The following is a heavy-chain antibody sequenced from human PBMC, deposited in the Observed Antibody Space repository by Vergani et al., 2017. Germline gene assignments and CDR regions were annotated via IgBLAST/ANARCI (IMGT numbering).Heavy chain of an antibody. CDR3: VYRKTEGGTTGCFYPFYYYYYRDV. CDR1: GFSLNTRGVT. CDR2: IYWNDDQ. D-gene: IGHD1-7*01. J-gene: IGHJ6*03. V-gene: IGHV2-5*04. Sequence: QITLKESGPTLVKPTQTLTLTCTFSGFSLNTRGVTVAWIRQPPGKALDWLALIYWNDDQHYSPSLNHRVTITKATSKNQVVLTMTNMDYVDTGTYYCVYRKTEGGTTGCFYPFYYYYYRDVWGKGTAVTVSS.